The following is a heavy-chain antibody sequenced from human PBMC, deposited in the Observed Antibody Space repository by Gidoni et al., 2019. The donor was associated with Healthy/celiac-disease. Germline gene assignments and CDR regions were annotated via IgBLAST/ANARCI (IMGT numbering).Heavy chain of an antibody. CDR1: GFTFSSYA. CDR2: IGGSGGST. CDR3: AKTRHGYYGMDV. J-gene: IGHJ6*02. V-gene: IGHV3-23*04. Sequence: EVQLVESGGGLVQPGGSLRLSCAASGFTFSSYAMSWVRQAPGKGLGWVSAIGGSGGSTYYADSVKGRFTISRDNSKNTLYLQMNSLRAEDTAVYYCAKTRHGYYGMDVWGQGTTVTVSS.